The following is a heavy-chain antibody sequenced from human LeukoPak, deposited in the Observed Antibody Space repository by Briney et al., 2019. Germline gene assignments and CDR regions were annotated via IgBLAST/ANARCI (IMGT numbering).Heavy chain of an antibody. CDR1: GGAISSGGSY. Sequence: SETLSLTCTVSGGAISSGGSYWSWIRQHPGKGLEWIAYIYYSGSTSYSPSLKSRVTISVDTSKNQFSLKLSSVTAADTAVYYCASIMRYCSGATCYPYYFDYRGQGTLVTVSS. V-gene: IGHV4-31*03. CDR3: ASIMRYCSGATCYPYYFDY. D-gene: IGHD2-15*01. CDR2: IYYSGST. J-gene: IGHJ4*02.